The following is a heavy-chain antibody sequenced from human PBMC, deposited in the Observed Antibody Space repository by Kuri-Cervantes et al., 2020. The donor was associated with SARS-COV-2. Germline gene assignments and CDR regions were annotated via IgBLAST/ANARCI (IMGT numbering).Heavy chain of an antibody. Sequence: GGSLRLSCKGSGYSFTSYWIGWVRQMPGKGLEWMGIICPGDSETKYSPSFQGQVTFSADRSISTVYLQFSSLKASDTAMYYCARRAPYAKSGSYSYFLDLWGQGALVTVSS. V-gene: IGHV5-51*01. CDR3: ARRAPYAKSGSYSYFLDL. J-gene: IGHJ5*02. D-gene: IGHD3-3*01. CDR2: ICPGDSET. CDR1: GYSFTSYW.